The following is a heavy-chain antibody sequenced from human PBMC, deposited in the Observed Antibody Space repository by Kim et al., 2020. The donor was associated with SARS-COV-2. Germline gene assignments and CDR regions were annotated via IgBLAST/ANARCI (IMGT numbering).Heavy chain of an antibody. CDR2: IYQTGDT. D-gene: IGHD2-15*01. J-gene: IGHJ4*02. CDR3: ARRQIHCSGGSCPSVYDY. CDR1: GGTISSTDW. Sequence: SETLSLTCAVSGGTISSTDWWTWVRQPPAKGLEWIGEIYQTGDTNYNTSLKSRITISVDKSKNQFSLELTSVTAADTAMYYCARRQIHCSGGSCPSVYDYWGQGTLVTVSS. V-gene: IGHV4-4*02.